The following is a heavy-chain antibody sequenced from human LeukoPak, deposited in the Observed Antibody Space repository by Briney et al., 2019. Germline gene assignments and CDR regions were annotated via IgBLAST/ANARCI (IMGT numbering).Heavy chain of an antibody. D-gene: IGHD6-19*01. V-gene: IGHV4-59*01. CDR3: ARDIAVAGIGWFDP. CDR1: GGSISSYY. J-gene: IGHJ5*02. Sequence: SETLSLTCTVSGGSISSYYWSWIRQPPGKGLEWIGYIYYSGSTNYNPSLKSRVTISVDTSKNQFSLKLSSVTAADTAVYYCARDIAVAGIGWFDPSGQGTLVTVSS. CDR2: IYYSGST.